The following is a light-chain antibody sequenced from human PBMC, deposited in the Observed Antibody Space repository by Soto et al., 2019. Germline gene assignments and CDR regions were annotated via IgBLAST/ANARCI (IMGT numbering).Light chain of an antibody. Sequence: EIVLTQSPGTLSLSPGERATLYCRASQSISSNRFAWFQEKPGQAPSLLIYGVSSTATGIPDRFSGSGSGTDFTLTISRLEPEDFGVYYCQQYDRSPITFGPGTKVDIK. CDR3: QQYDRSPIT. CDR1: QSISSNR. CDR2: GVS. J-gene: IGKJ3*01. V-gene: IGKV3-20*01.